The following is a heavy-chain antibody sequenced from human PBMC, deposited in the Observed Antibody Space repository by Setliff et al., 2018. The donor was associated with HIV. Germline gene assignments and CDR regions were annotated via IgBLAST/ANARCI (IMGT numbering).Heavy chain of an antibody. CDR3: VRDGAGVTVAGLWNAFDI. D-gene: IGHD6-19*01. V-gene: IGHV4-4*02. Sequence: PSETLSLTCAVSGDSINNNNFWVWVRQPPGKRLEWIGEIFHSGSVHYNPSLESRVTMSVDKSLNQFSLKLTSVTAADTAVYYCVRDGAGVTVAGLWNAFDIWGQGTMVTVSS. J-gene: IGHJ3*02. CDR1: GDSINNNNF. CDR2: IFHSGSV.